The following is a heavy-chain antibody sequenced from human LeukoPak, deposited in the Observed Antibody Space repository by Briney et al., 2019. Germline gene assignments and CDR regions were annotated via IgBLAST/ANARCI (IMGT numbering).Heavy chain of an antibody. CDR3: ARERFGYYYDSSGRRGPFDY. CDR1: GFTFSSYE. V-gene: IGHV4-34*01. D-gene: IGHD3-22*01. Sequence: GSLRLSCAASGFTFSSYEMNWVRQPPGKGLEWIGEINHSGSTNYNPSLKSRVTISVDTSKNQFSLKLSSVTAADTAVYYCARERFGYYYDSSGRRGPFDYWGQGTLVTVSS. CDR2: INHSGST. J-gene: IGHJ4*02.